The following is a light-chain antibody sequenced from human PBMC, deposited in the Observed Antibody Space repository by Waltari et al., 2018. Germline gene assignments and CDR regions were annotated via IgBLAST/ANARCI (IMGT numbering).Light chain of an antibody. CDR2: DVN. CDR1: SSDIGAYNF. Sequence: QSALTQPASVSGSPGQSITISCTGTSSDIGAYNFVSWYQKHPGKAPKVMIYDVNNRPSGVSSRFSGSQSGNTASLTISGLQAEDEADYYCSSYTTGSTRYVFGSGTKVTVL. V-gene: IGLV2-14*03. J-gene: IGLJ1*01. CDR3: SSYTTGSTRYV.